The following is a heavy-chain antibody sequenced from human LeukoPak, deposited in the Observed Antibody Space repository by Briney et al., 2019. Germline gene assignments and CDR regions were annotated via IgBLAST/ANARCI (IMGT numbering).Heavy chain of an antibody. V-gene: IGHV3-23*01. CDR2: ISVSGNT. CDR1: GFTLSSYA. D-gene: IGHD5-12*01. Sequence: GGSLRLSCAASGFTLSSYAMSWVRQGPGKGLEWVSAISVSGNTYHADSVKGRFTISRDNSKNTLYLQMNSLRAEDTAVYYCASLGLWLRLREDYWGQGTLVTVSS. CDR3: ASLGLWLRLREDY. J-gene: IGHJ4*02.